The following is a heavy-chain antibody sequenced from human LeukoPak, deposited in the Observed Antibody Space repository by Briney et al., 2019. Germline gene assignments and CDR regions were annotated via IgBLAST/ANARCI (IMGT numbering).Heavy chain of an antibody. CDR2: IYPGDSDT. CDR3: ARHSSVYGSGSGGFDP. J-gene: IGHJ5*02. Sequence: GESLKISCKGSGYSFTSYWIGWVRQMPGKGLEWMGIIYPGDSDTRYSPSLQGQVTISADKSITTAYPQWSSLKASDTAMYYCARHSSVYGSGSGGFDPWGRGTLVTVSS. D-gene: IGHD3-10*01. CDR1: GYSFTSYW. V-gene: IGHV5-51*01.